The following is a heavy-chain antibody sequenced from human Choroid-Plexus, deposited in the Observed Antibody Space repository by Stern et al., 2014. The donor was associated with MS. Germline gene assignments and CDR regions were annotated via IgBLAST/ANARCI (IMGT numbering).Heavy chain of an antibody. CDR2: ISYDGSDK. Sequence: VQLVESGGGVAQPGRPLILSCAASGFTFSNFGMHWVRQAPDKGLEWVALISYDGSDKYYADSVKGRFTIFRDNSKNPLYMHMNSLRAEDTAVYYCAKDRQWSTYFFDYWGQGSLVTVSS. CDR3: AKDRQWSTYFFDY. CDR1: GFTFSNFG. J-gene: IGHJ4*02. D-gene: IGHD2-15*01. V-gene: IGHV3-30*18.